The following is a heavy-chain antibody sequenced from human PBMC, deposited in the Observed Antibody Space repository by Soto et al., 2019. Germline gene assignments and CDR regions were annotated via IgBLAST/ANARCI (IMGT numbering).Heavy chain of an antibody. J-gene: IGHJ4*02. Sequence: GGSLRLSCAASGFTFSSYGMHWVRQAPGKGLEWVAVIWFDGSNKFYADSVKGRFTISRDNSKNTVSLQMNSLRDEDSTAYYCATTGPYWGQGTLVTVSS. V-gene: IGHV3-33*01. CDR2: IWFDGSNK. CDR3: ATTGPY. CDR1: GFTFSSYG.